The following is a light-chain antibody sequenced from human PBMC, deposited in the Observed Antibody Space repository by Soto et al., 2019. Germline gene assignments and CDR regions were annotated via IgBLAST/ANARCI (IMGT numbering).Light chain of an antibody. CDR1: QSVSSN. V-gene: IGKV3-15*01. J-gene: IGKJ5*01. CDR2: GAY. CDR3: KQRSNWPLT. Sequence: EIVMTQSPAPPSVVPGERATLSCRASQSVSSNLAWYQHKPGQAHRLLTYGAYTRATGIQARFSGSGSGTEFTLTIRSLEPEDFAVYYCKQRSNWPLTFGQGTRLEIK.